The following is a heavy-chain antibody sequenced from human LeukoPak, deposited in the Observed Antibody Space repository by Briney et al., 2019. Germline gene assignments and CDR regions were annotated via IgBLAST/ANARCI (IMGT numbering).Heavy chain of an antibody. D-gene: IGHD3-9*01. V-gene: IGHV3-11*01. CDR2: ITDSGNTI. CDR1: GFTCSDNN. Sequence: GGSLGLSGAASGFTCSDNNMNWVPQAPGKGLEWVSYITDSGNTIHYADSVKGRFTISRDNAKNSLYLQMNSLRAEDTAVYYCARSIGLTGGGVDVWGQGTTVTVSS. CDR3: ARSIGLTGGGVDV. J-gene: IGHJ6*02.